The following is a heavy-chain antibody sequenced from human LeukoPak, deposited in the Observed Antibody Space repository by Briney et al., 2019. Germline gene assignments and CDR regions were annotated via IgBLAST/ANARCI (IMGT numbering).Heavy chain of an antibody. J-gene: IGHJ5*02. CDR3: AKATRTLRYFDWLLANWFDP. CDR1: GFTFSSYA. D-gene: IGHD3-9*01. Sequence: PGGSLRLSCAASGFTFSSYAMSWVRQAPGKGLEWVSAISGSGGSTYYADSVKGRFTISRDNSKNTLYLQMNSLRAEDTAVYYCAKATRTLRYFDWLLANWFDPWGQGTLVTVSS. V-gene: IGHV3-23*01. CDR2: ISGSGGST.